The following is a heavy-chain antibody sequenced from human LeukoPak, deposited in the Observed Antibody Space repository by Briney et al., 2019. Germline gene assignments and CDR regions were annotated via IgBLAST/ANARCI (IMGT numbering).Heavy chain of an antibody. CDR1: GGSFSGYY. CDR3: ARVGNYYDSSGYSGY. J-gene: IGHJ4*02. CDR2: INHNRST. D-gene: IGHD3-22*01. V-gene: IGHV4-34*01. Sequence: SETLSLTCAVYGGSFSGYYWSWIRQPPGKGLEWIGEINHNRSTNYNPSLKSRVTISVDTSKNQFSLKLSSVTAADTAVYYCARVGNYYDSSGYSGYWGQGTLVTVSS.